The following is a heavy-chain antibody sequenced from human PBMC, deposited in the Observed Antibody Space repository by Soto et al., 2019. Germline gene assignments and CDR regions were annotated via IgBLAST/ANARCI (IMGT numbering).Heavy chain of an antibody. CDR3: ARKTYYYGSGYFDY. D-gene: IGHD3-10*01. Sequence: PSETLSLTCTVSGGSISSYYWSWIRQPPGKGLESIGYIYYSGSTNYNPSLKSRVTISVDTSKNQFSLKLSSVTAADTAVYYCARKTYYYGSGYFDYWGQGTLVTVSS. CDR2: IYYSGST. CDR1: GGSISSYY. V-gene: IGHV4-59*08. J-gene: IGHJ4*02.